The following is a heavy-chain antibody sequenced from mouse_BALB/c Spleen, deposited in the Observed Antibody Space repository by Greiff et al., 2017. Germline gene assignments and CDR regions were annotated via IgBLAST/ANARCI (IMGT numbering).Heavy chain of an antibody. V-gene: IGHV1-63*02. Sequence: VQLQQSGAELVRLGTSVKISCKASGYTFTNYWLGWVKQRPGHGLEWIGDIYPGGGYTNYNEKFKGKATLTADTSSSTAYMQLSSLTSEDSAVYFCARATGTGYAMDYWGQGTSVIVAS. J-gene: IGHJ4*01. D-gene: IGHD4-1*01. CDR1: GYTFTNYW. CDR3: ARATGTGYAMDY. CDR2: IYPGGGYT.